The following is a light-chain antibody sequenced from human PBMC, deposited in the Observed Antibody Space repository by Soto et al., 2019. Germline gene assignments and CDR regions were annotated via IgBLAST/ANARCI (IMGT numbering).Light chain of an antibody. CDR2: LSSDGSH. CDR3: QTWGTGIV. CDR1: SGHSNYA. Sequence: QLVLTQSPSASASLGASVKLTCTLSSGHSNYAIAWHQQQPEKGPRYLMKLSSDGSHTKGDGILDRFSGSSSGAERYLTISSLQSEDEADYYCQTWGTGIVFGGGTQLTVL. V-gene: IGLV4-69*01. J-gene: IGLJ2*01.